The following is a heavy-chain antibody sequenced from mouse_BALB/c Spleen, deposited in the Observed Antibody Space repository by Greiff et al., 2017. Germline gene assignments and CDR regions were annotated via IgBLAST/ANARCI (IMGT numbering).Heavy chain of an antibody. V-gene: IGHV1S135*01. J-gene: IGHJ3*01. Sequence: EVKLQESGPELMKPGASVKISCKASGYSFTSYYMHWVKQSHGKSLEWIGYIDPFNGGTSYNQKFKGKATLTVDKSSSTAYMHLSSLTSEDSAVYYCARGYYGSSYEFAYWGQGTLVTVSA. CDR3: ARGYYGSSYEFAY. D-gene: IGHD1-1*01. CDR2: IDPFNGGT. CDR1: GYSFTSYY.